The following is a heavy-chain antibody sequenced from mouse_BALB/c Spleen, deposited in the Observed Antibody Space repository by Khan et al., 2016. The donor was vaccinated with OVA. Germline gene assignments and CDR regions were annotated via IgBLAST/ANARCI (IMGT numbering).Heavy chain of an antibody. J-gene: IGHJ2*01. D-gene: IGHD1-1*01. CDR1: GYSITSDYA. Sequence: EVQLQESGPGLVKPSQSLSLTCTVTGYSITSDYAWNWIRQFPGNKLGWMGYISYSGRTSYNPSLKSRIPIHRDTSKHQFFLPLNSVTPEDSATYYCARSVTITTVVATDFDYWGQGTTLTVSS. V-gene: IGHV3-2*02. CDR3: ARSVTITTVVATDFDY. CDR2: ISYSGRT.